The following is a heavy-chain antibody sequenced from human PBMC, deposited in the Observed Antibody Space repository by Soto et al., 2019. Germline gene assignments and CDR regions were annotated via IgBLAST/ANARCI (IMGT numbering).Heavy chain of an antibody. D-gene: IGHD3-16*01. J-gene: IGHJ4*02. CDR1: GFTFINYG. CDR2: IWYDGGNK. CDR3: ARDGDVNTGFGKDY. Sequence: PGGSLRLSCAASGFTFINYGMHWVRQAPGKGLEWVAFIWYDGGNKYYAESVKGRFTISRDNSKNTLYLQMNSLRAEDTAVYYCARDGDVNTGFGKDYWGQGTLVTVSS. V-gene: IGHV3-33*01.